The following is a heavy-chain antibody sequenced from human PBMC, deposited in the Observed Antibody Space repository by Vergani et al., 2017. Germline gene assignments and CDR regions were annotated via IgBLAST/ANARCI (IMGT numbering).Heavy chain of an antibody. CDR3: AXGRGLGYDFWSGYYGFDY. CDR1: GFTFSSYA. J-gene: IGHJ4*02. D-gene: IGHD3-3*01. V-gene: IGHV3-23*01. CDR2: ISGSGGST. Sequence: EVQLLESGGGLVQPGGSLRLSCAASGFTFSSYAMSWVRQAPGKGLEWVSAISGSGGSTYYADSVKGRFTISRDNSKNTLYLQMNSLRAEDTAVYYCAXGRGLGYDFWSGYYGFDYWGQGTLVTVSS.